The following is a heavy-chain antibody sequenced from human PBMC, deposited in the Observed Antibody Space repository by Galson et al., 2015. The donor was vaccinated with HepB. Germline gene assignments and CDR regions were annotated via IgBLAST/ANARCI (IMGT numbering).Heavy chain of an antibody. J-gene: IGHJ3*02. V-gene: IGHV3-74*01. CDR3: ARVGSSNGFDI. Sequence: SLRLSCAASGFTFSSYYMYWIRQAPGKGLECVSYISSGGSATDYADSVKGRFTISRDNAKNTMYLQMNSLRAEDTAVYYCARVGSSNGFDIWGRGTMVTVSS. CDR1: GFTFSSYY. D-gene: IGHD6-6*01. CDR2: ISSGGSAT.